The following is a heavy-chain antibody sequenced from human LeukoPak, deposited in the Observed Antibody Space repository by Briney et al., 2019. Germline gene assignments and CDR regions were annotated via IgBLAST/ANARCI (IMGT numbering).Heavy chain of an antibody. Sequence: PGGSLRLSCAASGFTFSSYWMHWVRQAPGKGLEWVAVIWYDGSNKYYADSVKGRFTISRDNSKNTLYLQMNSLRAEDTAVYYCARSDPETAMAPFDYWGQGTLVTVSS. J-gene: IGHJ4*02. CDR2: IWYDGSNK. D-gene: IGHD5-18*01. CDR1: GFTFSSYW. CDR3: ARSDPETAMAPFDY. V-gene: IGHV3-33*08.